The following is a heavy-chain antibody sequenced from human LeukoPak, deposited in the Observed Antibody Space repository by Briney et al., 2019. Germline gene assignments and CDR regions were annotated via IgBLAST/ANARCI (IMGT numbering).Heavy chain of an antibody. Sequence: SETLSLTCIVSGGSISSGTYYWGWIRQPPGRGLEWIGSIYYSGSTYYNPSLKSRVTISVDTSKNQFSLKLSSVTAADTAVYYCARRDLGGYSSVWYYFYYWGQGTLVTVSS. CDR2: IYYSGST. CDR3: ARRDLGGYSSVWYYFYY. V-gene: IGHV4-39*01. J-gene: IGHJ4*02. D-gene: IGHD6-19*01. CDR1: GGSISSGTYY.